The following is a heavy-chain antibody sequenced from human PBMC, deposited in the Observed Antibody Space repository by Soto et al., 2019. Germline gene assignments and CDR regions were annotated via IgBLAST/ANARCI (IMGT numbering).Heavy chain of an antibody. CDR3: ARDPYHVLMVNAPNLYGMDV. D-gene: IGHD2-8*01. CDR2: ISTYNGNT. V-gene: IGHV1-18*01. CDR1: GYTFTTYD. Sequence: QVQLVQSGAEVKKPGASVKVSCKASGYTFTTYDISWVRQAPGQGLEWMGRISTYNGNTNYPQSLQGRLTMTTDTSXXTXYXVLRNLRSDATAVYYCARDPYHVLMVNAPNLYGMDVWGQGTTVTVSS. J-gene: IGHJ6*02.